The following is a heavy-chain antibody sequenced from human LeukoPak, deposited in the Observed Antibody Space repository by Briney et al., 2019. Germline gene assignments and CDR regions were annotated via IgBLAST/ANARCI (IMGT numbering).Heavy chain of an antibody. J-gene: IGHJ4*02. CDR2: IYYSGST. CDR3: ARARSQTWIQLWFD. Sequence: KPSGTLSLTCAVSGGSISSSNWWSWVRQPPGKGLEWIGSIYYSGSTYYNPSLKSRVTISVDTSKNQFSLKLSSVTAADTAVYYCARARSQTWIQLWFDWGQGTLVTVSS. V-gene: IGHV4-4*02. CDR1: GGSISSSNW. D-gene: IGHD5-18*01.